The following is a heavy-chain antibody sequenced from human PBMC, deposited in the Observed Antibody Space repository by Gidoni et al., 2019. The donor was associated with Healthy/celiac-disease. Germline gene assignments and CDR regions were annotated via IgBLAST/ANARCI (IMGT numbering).Heavy chain of an antibody. CDR2: INPSGGST. CDR3: ARDAAPLLLWFGESLGHRNWFDP. V-gene: IGHV1-46*01. J-gene: IGHJ5*02. D-gene: IGHD3-10*01. Sequence: QVQLVQSGAEVKKPGASVKVSCKASGYTFTSYYMPWLRQAPGQGLEWMGIINPSGGSTSYAQKFQGRVTMTRDTSTSTVYRELSSLRSEDTAVYYCARDAAPLLLWFGESLGHRNWFDPWGQGTLVTVSS. CDR1: GYTFTSYY.